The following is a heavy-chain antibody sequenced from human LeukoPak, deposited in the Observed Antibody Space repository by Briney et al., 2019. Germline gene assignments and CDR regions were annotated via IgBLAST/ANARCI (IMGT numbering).Heavy chain of an antibody. D-gene: IGHD5-12*01. CDR3: AKDREDIVATIGDY. V-gene: IGHV3-23*01. J-gene: IGHJ4*02. CDR1: GFTFSSYA. Sequence: PGGSLRLSCAASGFTFSSYAMSWVRQAPGKGLEWVSAISGSGGSTYYADSVKGRFTISRDNSKTTLYLQMNSLRAEDTAVYYCAKDREDIVATIGDYWGQGTLVTVSS. CDR2: ISGSGGST.